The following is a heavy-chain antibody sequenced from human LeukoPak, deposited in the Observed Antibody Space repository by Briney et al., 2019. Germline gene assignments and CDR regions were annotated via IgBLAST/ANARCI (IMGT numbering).Heavy chain of an antibody. CDR1: GGSISSGGDYY. Sequence: PSETLSLTCTVSGGSISSGGDYYWRWIRQPPGKGLVWIGYISYSGSTYYNPSLKSRITISVDTSKNQFSLKLSSVTAADTAVYYCARDRYSSRWFGMDVWGQGPTVTVSS. CDR3: ARDRYSSRWFGMDV. J-gene: IGHJ6*02. CDR2: ISYSGST. V-gene: IGHV4-30-4*01. D-gene: IGHD6-13*01.